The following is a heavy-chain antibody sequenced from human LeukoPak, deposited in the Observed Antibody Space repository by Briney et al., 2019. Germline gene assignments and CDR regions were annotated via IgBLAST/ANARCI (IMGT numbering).Heavy chain of an antibody. V-gene: IGHV3-23*01. CDR2: ISGSGRST. D-gene: IGHD2-21*01. J-gene: IGHJ3*02. Sequence: QPGGSLRLSCAASGFTFSNYGMTWVRQAPGKGLECVSTISGSGRSTFYADSVQGRFTISRDNSKNTLYLQMNSLRAEDTAVYYCAKWQNVVVPRSDAFDIWGQGTMVTVSS. CDR3: AKWQNVVVPRSDAFDI. CDR1: GFTFSNYG.